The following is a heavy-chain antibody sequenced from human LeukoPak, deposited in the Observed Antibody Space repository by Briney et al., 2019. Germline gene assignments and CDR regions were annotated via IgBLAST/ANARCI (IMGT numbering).Heavy chain of an antibody. Sequence: PSETLSLTCTVSGGSISSYYWSWIRQPPGKGLEWIGYIYYTGSTNHNPSLKSRVTISVDTSKNQFSLKLSSVTAADTAVYYCARGARITIFGVVIIRDAFDIWGQGTMVTVSS. V-gene: IGHV4-59*12. CDR2: IYYTGST. CDR3: ARGARITIFGVVIIRDAFDI. CDR1: GGSISSYY. J-gene: IGHJ3*02. D-gene: IGHD3-3*01.